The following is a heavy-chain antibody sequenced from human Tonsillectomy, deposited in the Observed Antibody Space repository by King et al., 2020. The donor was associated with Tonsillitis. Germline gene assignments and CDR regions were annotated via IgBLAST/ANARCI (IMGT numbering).Heavy chain of an antibody. CDR3: ARALTYSSGLNFFAP. CDR2: INPNSGGT. D-gene: IGHD2-15*01. CDR1: GYTFTGYY. V-gene: IGHV1-2*02. J-gene: IGHJ5*02. Sequence: QLVQSGAEVKKPGASVKVSCKASGYTFTGYYMHWVRQAPGQGLEWMGWINPNSGGTNYAQKFQGRVIMTRDTSISTAYMELSSLRSDDTAVYYCARALTYSSGLNFFAPWGQGTLVTVSS.